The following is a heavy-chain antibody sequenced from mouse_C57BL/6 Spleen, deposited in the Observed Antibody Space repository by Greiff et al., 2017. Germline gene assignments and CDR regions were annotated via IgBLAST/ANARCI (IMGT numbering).Heavy chain of an antibody. J-gene: IGHJ2*01. Sequence: EVKLMESGGGLVKPGGSLKLSCAASGFTFSSYTMSWVRQTPEKRLEWVATISGGGGNTYYPDSVKGRFTISRDNAKNTLYLQMSSLRSEDTAVYYCARHGTAQATFDYWGQGTTLTVSS. V-gene: IGHV5-9*04. D-gene: IGHD3-2*02. CDR1: GFTFSSYT. CDR3: ARHGTAQATFDY. CDR2: ISGGGGNT.